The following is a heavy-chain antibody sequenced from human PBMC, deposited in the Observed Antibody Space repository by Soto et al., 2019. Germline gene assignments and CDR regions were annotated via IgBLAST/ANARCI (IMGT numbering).Heavy chain of an antibody. D-gene: IGHD4-4*01. CDR3: ARHPSNFWFDP. CDR2: IYYSGST. V-gene: IGHV4-39*01. CDR1: GGSISRSSYF. Sequence: TLSLTCSVSGGSISRSSYFWGWIRQPPGKGLEWIGSIYYSGSTYYNPSLKSRVTVSVDTTKNQFSLKLTSVTAADTAVYFCARHPSNFWFDPWGQGTLVTVSS. J-gene: IGHJ5*02.